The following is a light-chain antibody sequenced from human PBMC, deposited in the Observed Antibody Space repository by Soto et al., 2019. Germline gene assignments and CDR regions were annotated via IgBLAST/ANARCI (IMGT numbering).Light chain of an antibody. CDR2: RAS. CDR3: LQYHNLWA. Sequence: EIVLTQSPGTLSLSPGERATLSCRASQNIVNYLAWYQQRPGQAPRLLIYRASTRAPGVPARFSGSGSGTEFTLTISSLQPEDFTVYSCLQYHNLWAFGQGTKVDIK. CDR1: QNIVNY. J-gene: IGKJ1*01. V-gene: IGKV3-15*01.